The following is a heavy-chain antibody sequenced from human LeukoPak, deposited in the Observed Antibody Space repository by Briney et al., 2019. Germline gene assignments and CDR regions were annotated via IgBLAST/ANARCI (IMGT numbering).Heavy chain of an antibody. CDR1: GGSISSYY. CDR3: ARDLDPALDI. J-gene: IGHJ3*02. V-gene: IGHV4-4*07. CDR2: IYTSGST. Sequence: SETLSLTCTVAGGSISSYYWSWIRQPAGNGLEWIGLIYTSGSTNYNPSLKSRVTMSVDTSENQYSLKLSSVTAADTAVYYCARDLDPALDIWGQGTMVTVSS.